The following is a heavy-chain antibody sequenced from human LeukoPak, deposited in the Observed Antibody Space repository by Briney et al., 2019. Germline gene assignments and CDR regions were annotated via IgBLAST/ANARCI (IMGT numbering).Heavy chain of an antibody. CDR3: AKDQNRGLVRWHGVYAIRGYAFDI. J-gene: IGHJ3*02. V-gene: IGHV1-24*01. CDR1: GYTLTELS. D-gene: IGHD2-8*01. Sequence: GASVKVSCKVSGYTLTELSMHWVRQAPGKGLEWMGGFDPEDGETIYAQKFQGRVTMTEDTSTDTAYMELSSLRSEDTAVYYCAKDQNRGLVRWHGVYAIRGYAFDIWGQGTMVTVSS. CDR2: FDPEDGET.